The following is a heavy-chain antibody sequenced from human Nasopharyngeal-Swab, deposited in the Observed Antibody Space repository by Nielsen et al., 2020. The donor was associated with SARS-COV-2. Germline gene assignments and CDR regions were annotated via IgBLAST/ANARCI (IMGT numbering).Heavy chain of an antibody. Sequence: ASVKVSCKVSGYTLTELSMHWVRQAPGKGLEWMGGFDPEDGETIYAQKFQGRVTMTEDTSIDTAYMELSSLRSEDTAVYYCATSAPYCSSTSCSYWFDPWGQGTLVTASS. CDR2: FDPEDGET. CDR1: GYTLTELS. CDR3: ATSAPYCSSTSCSYWFDP. D-gene: IGHD2-2*01. J-gene: IGHJ5*02. V-gene: IGHV1-24*01.